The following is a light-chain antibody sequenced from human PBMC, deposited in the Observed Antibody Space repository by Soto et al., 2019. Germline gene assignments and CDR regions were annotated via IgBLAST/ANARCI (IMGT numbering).Light chain of an antibody. V-gene: IGLV2-14*01. CDR3: SAYTSSSTPDV. CDR2: EVS. CDR1: SSDVGGYNY. Sequence: QSALTQPASVSGSPGQSITISCTGTSSDVGGYNYVSWYQQHPGKAPKLMIYEVSNRPSGVSNRFSGSKSSNTASLTISGLQAEDEVDYYCSAYTSSSTPDVFGTGTKGTV. J-gene: IGLJ1*01.